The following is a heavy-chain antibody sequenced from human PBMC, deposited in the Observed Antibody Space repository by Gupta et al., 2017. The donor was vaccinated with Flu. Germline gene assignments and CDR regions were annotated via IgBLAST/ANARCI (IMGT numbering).Heavy chain of an antibody. D-gene: IGHD2-21*02. J-gene: IGHJ4*02. CDR2: IYYSGTT. V-gene: IGHV4-39*01. Sequence: QLPHAGPGLLRPSETLSLTCGVSGGSRSGCYRDWLRQPPGQRLEWFGSIYYSGTTYYAPSLKSRAAISIDTSKTQFSLELSSLTAADTAVYYCARRVVTKFDFWGQGMLVSVSS. CDR3: ARRVVTKFDF. CDR1: GGSRSGCY.